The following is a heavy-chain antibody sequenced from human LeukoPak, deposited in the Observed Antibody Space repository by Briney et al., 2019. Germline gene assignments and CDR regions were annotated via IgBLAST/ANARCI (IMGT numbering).Heavy chain of an antibody. Sequence: SETLSLTCTVSGGSVSSSSYYWRWIRQPPGKGLEWIGYIYYSGSTNYNPSLKSRVTISVDMSKNQFSLKLNSVTAADTAVYYCARGRAAAGTPVDYWGQGILVTVSS. CDR3: ARGRAAAGTPVDY. CDR1: GGSVSSSSYY. J-gene: IGHJ4*02. D-gene: IGHD6-13*01. V-gene: IGHV4-61*01. CDR2: IYYSGST.